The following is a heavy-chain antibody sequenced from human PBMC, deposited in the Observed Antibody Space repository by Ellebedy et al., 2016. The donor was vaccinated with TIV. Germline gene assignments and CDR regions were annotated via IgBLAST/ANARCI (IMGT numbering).Heavy chain of an antibody. CDR3: ATQWELYD. D-gene: IGHD1-26*01. V-gene: IGHV3-7*01. CDR1: QFNFNSYT. Sequence: GESLKISCAASQFNFNSYTIHWVRQAPGKGLEWVAGIKQDGSVKDYLDSVKGRFTISRDNAKNSLYLQMDSLSVEDTGVYYCATQWELYDWGQGTPVTVSS. J-gene: IGHJ4*02. CDR2: IKQDGSVK.